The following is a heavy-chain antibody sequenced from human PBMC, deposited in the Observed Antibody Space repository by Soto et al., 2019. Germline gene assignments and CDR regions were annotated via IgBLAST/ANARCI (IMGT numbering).Heavy chain of an antibody. V-gene: IGHV1-69*02. D-gene: IGHD3-22*01. Sequence: GASVKVSCKASGGTFSNYTIIWVRQAPGQGLEWMGRIIPILGIANYAQKFQGRVTITADKSTSTAYMELSSLRSEDTAVYYCARVRRSDYYDSSGYYYWGQGTLVTVSS. J-gene: IGHJ4*02. CDR3: ARVRRSDYYDSSGYYY. CDR2: IIPILGIA. CDR1: GGTFSNYT.